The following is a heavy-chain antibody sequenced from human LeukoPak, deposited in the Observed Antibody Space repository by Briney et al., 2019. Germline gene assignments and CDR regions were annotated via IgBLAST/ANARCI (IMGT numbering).Heavy chain of an antibody. CDR3: ARQSISGSSLSYFDY. V-gene: IGHV4-59*01. CDR2: IYDSGST. CDR1: GGSISSYY. Sequence: PSETLSLTCGVSGGSISSYYWSWIRQPPGKGLEWIGNIYDSGSTNYNPSLKSRVTISVDTSKNQCSLKLSSVTAADTAVYYCARQSISGSSLSYFDYWGQGTLVNVSS. J-gene: IGHJ4*02. D-gene: IGHD3-22*01.